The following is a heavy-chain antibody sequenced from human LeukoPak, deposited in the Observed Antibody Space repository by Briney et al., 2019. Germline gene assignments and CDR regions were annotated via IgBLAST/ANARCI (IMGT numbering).Heavy chain of an antibody. Sequence: ASVKVSCKASGYTFMHFGVSWVRQAPGQGLEWMGWISAYNGNTDYAESLQGRVTMTSDTSTNTAYMELRGLTPDDTAIYYCARDVPGIAAALFDHWGQGTLVTVSS. V-gene: IGHV1-18*01. J-gene: IGHJ4*02. CDR2: ISAYNGNT. CDR1: GYTFMHFG. CDR3: ARDVPGIAAALFDH. D-gene: IGHD6-13*01.